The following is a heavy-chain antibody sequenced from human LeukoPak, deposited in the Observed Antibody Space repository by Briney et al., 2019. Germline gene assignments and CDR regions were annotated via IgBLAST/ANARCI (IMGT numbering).Heavy chain of an antibody. CDR3: ARGGSYLSAFDI. J-gene: IGHJ3*02. V-gene: IGHV3-15*01. CDR1: GFTFSNAW. CDR2: LKSKTDGGTT. Sequence: GGSLRLSCAASGFTFSNAWMSWVRQAPGKGLEWVGHLKSKTDGGTTDYAVPVKGGFTISRDDSKNTLYLQMNSLRAEDTAVYYCARGGSYLSAFDIWGQGTMVTVSS. D-gene: IGHD1-26*01.